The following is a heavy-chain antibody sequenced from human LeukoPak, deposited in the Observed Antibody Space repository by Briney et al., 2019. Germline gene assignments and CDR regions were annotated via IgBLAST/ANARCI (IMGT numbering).Heavy chain of an antibody. CDR1: GYTFTSYC. CDR2: INPSGGST. D-gene: IGHD2/OR15-2a*01. Sequence: ASVKVSCKASGYTFTSYCMHWVRQAPGQGLEWMGIINPSGGSTSYAQKFQGRVTMTRDTSTSTVYMELSSLRSEDTAVYYCAGAGTTTISSFGLDYWGQGTLVTVSS. CDR3: AGAGTTTISSFGLDY. J-gene: IGHJ4*02. V-gene: IGHV1-46*01.